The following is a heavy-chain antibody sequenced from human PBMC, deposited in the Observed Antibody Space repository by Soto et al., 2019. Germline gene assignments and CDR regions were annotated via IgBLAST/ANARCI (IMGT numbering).Heavy chain of an antibody. D-gene: IGHD3-22*01. CDR1: GGSISSSSYY. CDR3: ARRYYYDSSGYLFWYFDL. Sequence: QLQESGPGLVKPSETLSLTCTVSGGSISSSSYYWGWIRQPPGKGLEWIGSIYYSGSTYYNPSLKSRVTISVDTSKNQFSLKLSSVTAADTAVYYCARRYYYDSSGYLFWYFDLWGRGTLVTVSS. J-gene: IGHJ2*01. CDR2: IYYSGST. V-gene: IGHV4-39*01.